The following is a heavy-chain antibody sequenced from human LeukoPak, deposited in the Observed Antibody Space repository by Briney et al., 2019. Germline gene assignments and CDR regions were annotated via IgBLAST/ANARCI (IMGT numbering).Heavy chain of an antibody. CDR2: IYTSGST. J-gene: IGHJ2*01. V-gene: IGHV4-4*07. CDR1: GGSISSYY. D-gene: IGHD3-16*01. CDR3: SRDFNTWPNWYCDL. Sequence: SETLSLTCTVSGGSISSYYWSWTRQPAGKGLEWIGRIYTSGSTNYNPSLKSRITMSVDTSKNQFSLKLSSVTAADTAVYYCSRDFNTWPNWYCDLWGRGTLVTVSS.